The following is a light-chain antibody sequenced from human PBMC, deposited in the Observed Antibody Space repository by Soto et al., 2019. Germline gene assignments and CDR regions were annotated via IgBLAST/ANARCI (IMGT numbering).Light chain of an antibody. Sequence: QSVLTQPASVSGSPGQSITISCTGSGRDIGAYNYVSWYQQHPGKAPKLIIYGVKNRPSGVSNRFSASKSAFTASLTISGLQAEDEADYYCSSYTSSTTYTYVFGTGTKVTVL. CDR3: SSYTSSTTYTYV. J-gene: IGLJ1*01. CDR2: GVK. CDR1: GRDIGAYNY. V-gene: IGLV2-14*01.